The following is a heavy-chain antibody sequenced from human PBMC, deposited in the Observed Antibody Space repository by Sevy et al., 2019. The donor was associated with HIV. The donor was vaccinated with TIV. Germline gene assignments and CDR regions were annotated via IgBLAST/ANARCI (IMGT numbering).Heavy chain of an antibody. Sequence: GGSLRLSCAASGFTFSSYSMNWVRQAPGKGLEWVSYISSSSSTIYYADSVKGRFTISRDNAKNSLYLQMNSLRDEDTAVYYGARAGGGSYGSLGFDYWGQGTLVTVSS. CDR1: GFTFSSYS. J-gene: IGHJ4*02. V-gene: IGHV3-48*02. D-gene: IGHD1-26*01. CDR2: ISSSSSTI. CDR3: ARAGGGSYGSLGFDY.